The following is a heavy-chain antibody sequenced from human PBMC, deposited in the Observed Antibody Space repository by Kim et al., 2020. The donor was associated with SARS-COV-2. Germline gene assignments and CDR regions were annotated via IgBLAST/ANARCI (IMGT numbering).Heavy chain of an antibody. D-gene: IGHD2-2*02. V-gene: IGHV3-30-3*01. J-gene: IGHJ4*02. CDR1: GFTFSSYA. CDR3: ARAPEGYCSSTSCYTHYFDY. Sequence: GGSLRLSCAASGFTFSSYAMHWVRQAPGKGLEWVAVISYDGSNKYYADSVKGRFTISRDNSKNTLYLQMNSLRAEDTAVYYCARAPEGYCSSTSCYTHYFDYWGQGTLVTVSS. CDR2: ISYDGSNK.